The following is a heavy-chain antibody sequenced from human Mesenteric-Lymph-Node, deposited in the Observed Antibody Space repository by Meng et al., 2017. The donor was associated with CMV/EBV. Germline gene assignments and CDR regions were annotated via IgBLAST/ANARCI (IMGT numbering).Heavy chain of an antibody. CDR2: ISSGGSTI. CDR1: GFTFDDYG. CDR3: AIQNHGDYSNDY. D-gene: IGHD4-17*01. Sequence: GESLKISCAASGFTFDDYGMSWVRQAPGKGLEWLSYISSGGSTIYYADSVKGRFTISRDNAENSLYLQMNGLRAEDTAVYYCAIQNHGDYSNDYWGQGTLVTVSS. J-gene: IGHJ4*02. V-gene: IGHV3-11*01.